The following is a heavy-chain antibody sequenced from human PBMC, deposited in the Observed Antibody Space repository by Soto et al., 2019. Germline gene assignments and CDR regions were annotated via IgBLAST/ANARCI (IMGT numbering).Heavy chain of an antibody. J-gene: IGHJ4*02. CDR2: INHSGST. CDR3: TRHEGGAAADRPLDY. V-gene: IGHV4-34*01. D-gene: IGHD6-13*01. CDR1: GGSFSGYY. Sequence: PSETLSLTCAVYGGSFSGYYWTWIRQPPGTGLEWIGEINHSGSTNYNPSLKSRVTMSVDTSTNQFSLKLNSVTAADTAVYYCTRHEGGAAADRPLDYWGQGTLVTVSS.